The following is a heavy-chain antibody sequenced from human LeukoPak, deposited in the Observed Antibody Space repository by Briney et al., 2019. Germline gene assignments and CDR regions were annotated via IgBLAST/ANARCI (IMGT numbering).Heavy chain of an antibody. Sequence: GGSLRLSCAASGFTFSSYSMNWVRQAPGKGLEWASSISSSSSYIYYADSVKGRFTISRDNAKNSLYLQMNSLRAEDTAVYYCARYFDWLFIFDYWGQGTLVTVSS. J-gene: IGHJ4*02. CDR3: ARYFDWLFIFDY. CDR2: ISSSSSYI. D-gene: IGHD3-9*01. CDR1: GFTFSSYS. V-gene: IGHV3-21*01.